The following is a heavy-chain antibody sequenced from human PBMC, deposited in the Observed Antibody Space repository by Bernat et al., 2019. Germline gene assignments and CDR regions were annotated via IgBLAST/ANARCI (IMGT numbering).Heavy chain of an antibody. D-gene: IGHD2-2*01. J-gene: IGHJ2*01. Sequence: QVQLVQSGAEVKKPGASVKVSCKVSGYTLTELSMHWVRQAPGKGLEWMGGFDPEDGETIYAQKFQGRVTMTEDTSTDTAYMELSSLRSEDTAVYYCATAGQQGDIVVVPAAIGTGYFDLWGRGTLVTVSS. CDR2: FDPEDGET. CDR1: GYTLTELS. V-gene: IGHV1-24*01. CDR3: ATAGQQGDIVVVPAAIGTGYFDL.